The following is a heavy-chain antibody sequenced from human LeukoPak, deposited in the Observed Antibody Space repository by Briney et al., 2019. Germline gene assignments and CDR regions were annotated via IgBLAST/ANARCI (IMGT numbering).Heavy chain of an antibody. J-gene: IGHJ4*02. D-gene: IGHD3-16*02. V-gene: IGHV3-30-3*01. CDR1: GFTFSSYA. Sequence: GRSLRLSCAASGFTFSSYAIHWVRQAPGKGLEWVAFISYDGVNKHYADSVKGRFTLSRDNSKNTLYLQMNSLRAEDTAVYYCARDVSYHYSFDYWGQGTLVTVSS. CDR3: ARDVSYHYSFDY. CDR2: ISYDGVNK.